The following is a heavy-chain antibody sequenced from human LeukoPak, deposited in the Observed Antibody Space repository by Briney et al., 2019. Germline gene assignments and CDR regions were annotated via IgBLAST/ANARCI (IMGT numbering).Heavy chain of an antibody. Sequence: SETLSLTCTVSGGSISSYYWSWIRQPPGKGLEWIGYIYYSGSTNYNPSLKSRVTISVDTSKNQFSLKLSSVTAADTAVYYCARVGSYDSSGYYFDYWGQGTLVTVSS. J-gene: IGHJ4*02. CDR3: ARVGSYDSSGYYFDY. CDR2: IYYSGST. D-gene: IGHD3-22*01. CDR1: GGSISSYY. V-gene: IGHV4-59*12.